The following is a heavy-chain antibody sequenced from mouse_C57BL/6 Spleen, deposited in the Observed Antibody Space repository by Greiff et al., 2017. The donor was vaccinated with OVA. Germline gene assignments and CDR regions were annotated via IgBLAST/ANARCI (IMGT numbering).Heavy chain of an antibody. J-gene: IGHJ3*01. CDR3: ARGTGTAY. Sequence: VQVVESGAELVMPGASVKLSCKASGYTFTSYWMHWVKQRPGQGLEWIGEIDPSDSYTNYNQKFKGKSTLTVDKSSSTAYMQLSSLTSEDSAVYYCARGTGTAYWGQGTLVTVSA. V-gene: IGHV1-69*01. CDR1: GYTFTSYW. D-gene: IGHD4-1*01. CDR2: IDPSDSYT.